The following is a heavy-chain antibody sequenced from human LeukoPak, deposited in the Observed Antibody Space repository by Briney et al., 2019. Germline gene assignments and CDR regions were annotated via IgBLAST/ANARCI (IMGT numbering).Heavy chain of an antibody. CDR3: ARSPRSHSTYYYDSSGPSDY. CDR2: ISAHNGNT. V-gene: IGHV1-18*04. Sequence: ASVKVSCKASGYTFTVYYKHWVRQAPGQGLEWMGWISAHNGNTNYAQKLQGRVTMTTDTSTSTAYMELRSLRSDDTAVYYCARSPRSHSTYYYDSSGPSDYWGQGTLVTVSS. CDR1: GYTFTVYY. J-gene: IGHJ4*02. D-gene: IGHD3-22*01.